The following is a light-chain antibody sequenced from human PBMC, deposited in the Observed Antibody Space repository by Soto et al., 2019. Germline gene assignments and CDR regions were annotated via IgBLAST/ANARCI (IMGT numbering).Light chain of an antibody. CDR1: SGHRSYI. J-gene: IGLJ3*02. V-gene: IGLV4-60*03. Sequence: QSVLTQSSSASASLGSSVKLTCTLSSGHRSYIIAWHQQQPGKAPRYLMKVEGSGGYNKGSGVPDRFSGSSSGADRFLTISNLQSEDEADYYCETWDSNTRVFGGGTKLTVL. CDR3: ETWDSNTRV. CDR2: VEGSGGY.